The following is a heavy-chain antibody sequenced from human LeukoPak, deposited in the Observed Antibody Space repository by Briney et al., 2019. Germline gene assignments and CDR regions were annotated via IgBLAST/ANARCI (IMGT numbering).Heavy chain of an antibody. CDR3: ARQVMLGQLWYFDY. V-gene: IGHV4-39*01. J-gene: IGHJ4*02. CDR1: GGSISSSSHY. Sequence: SETLSLTCTVSGGSISSSSHYWGWIRQPPGKGLEWIVSSYYSGSSHYNPSLKSRVTISVDTSKNQFSLKLSSVTAADTAVYYCARQVMLGQLWYFDYWGQGILVTVSS. CDR2: SYYSGSS. D-gene: IGHD3-10*02.